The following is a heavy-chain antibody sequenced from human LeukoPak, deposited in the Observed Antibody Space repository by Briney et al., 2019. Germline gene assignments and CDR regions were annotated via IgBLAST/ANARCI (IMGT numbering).Heavy chain of an antibody. V-gene: IGHV4-38-2*01. CDR1: GYSISSGYY. Sequence: PSETLSLTCAVSGYSISSGYYWGWIRQPPGKGLEWIGSIYHSGSTYYNPPLKSRVTISVEKSKNQFSLKLSSVTAADTGVYYCARHGESDFWSSYILYYFDYWGQGTLVTVSS. J-gene: IGHJ4*02. CDR3: ARHGESDFWSSYILYYFDY. D-gene: IGHD3-3*01. CDR2: IYHSGST.